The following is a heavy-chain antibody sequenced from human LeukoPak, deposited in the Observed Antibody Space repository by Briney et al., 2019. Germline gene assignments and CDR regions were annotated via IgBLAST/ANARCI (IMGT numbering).Heavy chain of an antibody. CDR1: GGSISSETYY. Sequence: SETLSLTCTVSGGSISSETYYWHWIRQPAGQGLEWIGRIYTSGSTNYNPSLKSRVTMSVDTSKNQFSLKLNSVTAADTAVYYCARESLEDTYYYYIDVWGKGTTVTVSS. V-gene: IGHV4-61*02. J-gene: IGHJ6*03. D-gene: IGHD2-15*01. CDR2: IYTSGST. CDR3: ARESLEDTYYYYIDV.